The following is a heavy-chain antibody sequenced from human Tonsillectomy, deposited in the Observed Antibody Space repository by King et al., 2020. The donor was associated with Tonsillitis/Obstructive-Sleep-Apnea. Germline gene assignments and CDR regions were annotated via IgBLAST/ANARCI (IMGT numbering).Heavy chain of an antibody. Sequence: QLVQSGAEVKKPGESLKISCKGSGYSFTTYWIGCVRQMPGKGLEWMGIIYPGDSDTRYRPSFQGQVTISADKSISTAYLQWRSLKASDTAMYYCARHDYSYDSNPDSWGQGALGTVSP. J-gene: IGHJ4*02. CDR2: IYPGDSDT. V-gene: IGHV5-51*01. CDR3: ARHDYSYDSNPDS. D-gene: IGHD3-22*01. CDR1: GYSFTTYW.